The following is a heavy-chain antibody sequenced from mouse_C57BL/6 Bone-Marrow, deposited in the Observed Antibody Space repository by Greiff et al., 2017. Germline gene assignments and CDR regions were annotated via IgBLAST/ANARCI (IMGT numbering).Heavy chain of an antibody. CDR3: AREDYYGSSKYYYAMDY. D-gene: IGHD1-1*01. CDR2: IYPRDGST. V-gene: IGHV1-85*01. Sequence: VQLQQSGPELVKPGASVKLSCKASGYTFTSYDINWVKQRPGQGLEWIGWIYPRDGSTKYNEKFKGKATLTGDTSSSTAYMELHSLTSEDSAVYFCAREDYYGSSKYYYAMDYWGQGTSVTVSS. CDR1: GYTFTSYD. J-gene: IGHJ4*01.